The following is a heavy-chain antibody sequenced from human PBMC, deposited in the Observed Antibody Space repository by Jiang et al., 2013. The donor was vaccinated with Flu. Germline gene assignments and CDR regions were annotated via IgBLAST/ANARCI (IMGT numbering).Heavy chain of an antibody. CDR3: AREQGDIVVVPAGFFDY. Sequence: GPGLVKPSGTLSLTCAVSGGSISSSNWWSWVRQPPGKGLEWIGEIYHSGSTNYNPSLKSRVTISVDKSKNQFSLKLSSVTAADTAVYYCAREQGDIVVVPAGFFDYWGQGTLVTVSS. J-gene: IGHJ4*02. CDR2: IYHSGST. V-gene: IGHV4-4*02. CDR1: GGSISSSNW. D-gene: IGHD2-2*01.